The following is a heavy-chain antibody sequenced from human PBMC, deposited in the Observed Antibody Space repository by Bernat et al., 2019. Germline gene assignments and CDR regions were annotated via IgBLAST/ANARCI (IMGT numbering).Heavy chain of an antibody. Sequence: EVQLVESGGGLVQPGGSLRLSCAASGFTVSSNYMSWVRQAPGKGLEWVSVIYSGGSTYYADSVKGRFTISRDNSKNTLYLQMNSLGAEDTAVYYCARDRTAVAGAYYFDYWGQGTLVTVSS. CDR2: IYSGGST. CDR3: ARDRTAVAGAYYFDY. CDR1: GFTVSSNY. D-gene: IGHD6-19*01. V-gene: IGHV3-66*01. J-gene: IGHJ4*02.